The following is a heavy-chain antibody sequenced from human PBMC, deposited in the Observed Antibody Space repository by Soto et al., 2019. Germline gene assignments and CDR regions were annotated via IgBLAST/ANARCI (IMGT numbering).Heavy chain of an antibody. CDR3: ASALTVTASYNWFDP. Sequence: SETLSLTCTVSGDPISSDVYYWGWIRQPPGKGLEWIGSINYSGTTYYNPSLKSRLTISVDTSKNHFSLKLRSVTAADAAVYYCASALTVTASYNWFDPWGQGTPVTVSS. D-gene: IGHD2-21*02. J-gene: IGHJ5*02. V-gene: IGHV4-39*02. CDR2: INYSGTT. CDR1: GDPISSDVYY.